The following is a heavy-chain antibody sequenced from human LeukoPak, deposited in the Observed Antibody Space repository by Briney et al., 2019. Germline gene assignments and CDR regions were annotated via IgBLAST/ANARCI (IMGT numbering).Heavy chain of an antibody. Sequence: SETLSLTCTVSGGSISSGSYYWSWIRQPAGKGLEWIGRIYTSGSTNYNPSLKSRVTISVDRSKNQFSLKLRSVTAADTAVYYCARDPSRDSSGWYYAFDIWGQGTMVTVSS. V-gene: IGHV4-61*02. CDR2: IYTSGST. D-gene: IGHD6-19*01. CDR3: ARDPSRDSSGWYYAFDI. J-gene: IGHJ3*02. CDR1: GGSISSGSYY.